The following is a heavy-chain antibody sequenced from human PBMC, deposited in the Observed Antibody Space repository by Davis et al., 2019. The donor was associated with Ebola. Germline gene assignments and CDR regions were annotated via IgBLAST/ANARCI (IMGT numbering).Heavy chain of an antibody. CDR2: IYYSGST. J-gene: IGHJ4*02. CDR1: GFSLSTSGMC. CDR3: ARMGFGLDY. V-gene: IGHV4-31*03. Sequence: SGPTLVKPTQTLTLTCTFSGFSLSTSGMCVSWIRQHPGKGLEWIGYIYYSGSTYYNPSLKSRVTISVDTSKNQFSLKLSSVTSADTAVYYCARMGFGLDYWGQGTLVTVSS. D-gene: IGHD3-10*01.